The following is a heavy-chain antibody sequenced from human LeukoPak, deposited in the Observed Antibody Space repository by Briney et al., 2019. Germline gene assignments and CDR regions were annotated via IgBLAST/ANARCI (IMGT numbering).Heavy chain of an antibody. V-gene: IGHV1-46*01. Sequence: ASVKVSCKASGYTFTSYYIHWVRQAPGQGLEWMGIINPSGGSTSYAQKFQGRVTMTRDTSTSTVYMELSSLRSEDTAVYYCARGTHTWYCSGGSCYYGDYWGQGTLVTVSS. CDR3: ARGTHTWYCSGGSCYYGDY. D-gene: IGHD2-15*01. CDR2: INPSGGST. CDR1: GYTFTSYY. J-gene: IGHJ4*02.